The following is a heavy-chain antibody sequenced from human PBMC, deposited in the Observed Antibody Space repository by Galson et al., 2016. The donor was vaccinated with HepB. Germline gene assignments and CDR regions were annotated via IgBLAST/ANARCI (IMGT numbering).Heavy chain of an antibody. J-gene: IGHJ4*02. V-gene: IGHV3-30*04. CDR1: GFTFRSYT. Sequence: SLRLSCAASGFTFRSYTMTWVRQAPGKGLEWVAVISSDGKNKYYADFVKGRFTISRDNSKNTLYLQVNGLRPEDTAVYYCARQQEYRYSYSDYWGQGTLVTVSS. CDR2: ISSDGKNK. CDR3: ARQQEYRYSYSDY. D-gene: IGHD2/OR15-2a*01.